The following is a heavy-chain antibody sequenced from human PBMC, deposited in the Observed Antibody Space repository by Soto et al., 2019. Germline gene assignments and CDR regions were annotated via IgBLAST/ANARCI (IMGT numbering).Heavy chain of an antibody. D-gene: IGHD6-13*01. Sequence: TGGSLRLSCAASGFTFSRSAMSWVRQAPGRGLEWFSTISGSGGTPYYADSVKGRFTISRDNSKNTLYLVLNSLRAEDTAVYYCAMGLAAAGPLDYWGQGPLVTVSS. CDR2: ISGSGGTP. CDR1: GFTFSRSA. CDR3: AMGLAAAGPLDY. J-gene: IGHJ4*02. V-gene: IGHV3-23*01.